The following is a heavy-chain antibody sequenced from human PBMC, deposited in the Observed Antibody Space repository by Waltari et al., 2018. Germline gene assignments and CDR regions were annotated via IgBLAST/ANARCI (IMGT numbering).Heavy chain of an antibody. CDR3: ASGVAGLENYYYGMDV. Sequence: QVQLVQSGAEVKKPGSSVKVSCKASGGTFSSYAISWVRQAPGQGLEWMGGIIPIFGTANYAQKFQGRVTITTDESTSTAYMELSSLRSEDTAVYYCASGVAGLENYYYGMDVWGQGTTVTVSS. D-gene: IGHD6-19*01. CDR2: IIPIFGTA. CDR1: GGTFSSYA. J-gene: IGHJ6*02. V-gene: IGHV1-69*05.